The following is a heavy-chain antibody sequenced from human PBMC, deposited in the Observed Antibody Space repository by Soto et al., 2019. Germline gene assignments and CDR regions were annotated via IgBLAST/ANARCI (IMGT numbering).Heavy chain of an antibody. CDR2: IYYSGST. CDR3: ARGWDSSGYYYIP. J-gene: IGHJ5*02. V-gene: IGHV4-31*03. CDR1: GGSISSGGYY. D-gene: IGHD3-22*01. Sequence: SETLSLTCTVSGGSISSGGYYWSWIRQHPGKGLEWIGYIYYSGSTYYNPSLKSRVTISVDTSKNQFSLKLSSVTAADTAVYYCARGWDSSGYYYIPWGQGTLVTVSS.